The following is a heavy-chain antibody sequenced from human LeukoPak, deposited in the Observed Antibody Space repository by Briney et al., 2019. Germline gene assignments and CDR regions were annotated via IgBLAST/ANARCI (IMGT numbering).Heavy chain of an antibody. CDR2: IYHSGST. D-gene: IGHD1-14*01. V-gene: IGHV4-38-2*02. Sequence: SETLSLTCTVSGYSISSGYYWGWIRQPPGKGLEWIGSIYHSGSTYYNPSLKSRATISVDTSKNQFSLKLSSVTAADTAVYYCARPRTPGAFHRDYFDYWGQGTLVTVSS. J-gene: IGHJ4*02. CDR3: ARPRTPGAFHRDYFDY. CDR1: GYSISSGYY.